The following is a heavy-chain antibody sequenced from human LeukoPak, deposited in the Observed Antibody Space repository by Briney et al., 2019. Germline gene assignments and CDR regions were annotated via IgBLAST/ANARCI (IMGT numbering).Heavy chain of an antibody. J-gene: IGHJ4*02. V-gene: IGHV3-7*01. D-gene: IGHD3-22*01. Sequence: GGSLRLSCAASGFTFSQYWMSWVRQAPGKGLEWVANIKQDGSEKNYVDPVKGRFTISRDNAKNSLYLQMNILRAEDTAVYYCARDDFAGDSSGYIDYWGQGTLVTVSS. CDR3: ARDDFAGDSSGYIDY. CDR2: IKQDGSEK. CDR1: GFTFSQYW.